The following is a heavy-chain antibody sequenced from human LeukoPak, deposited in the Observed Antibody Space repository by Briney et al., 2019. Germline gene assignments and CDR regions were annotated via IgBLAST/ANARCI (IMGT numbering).Heavy chain of an antibody. Sequence: KSSETLSLTCTVSGGSISSYYWSWIRQPPGKGLEWIGYIYYSGSTNYNPSLKSRVTISVDTSKNQFSLKLSSVTAADTAVYYCASSYGDYVEPFDYWGQGTLVTVSS. CDR3: ASSYGDYVEPFDY. CDR2: IYYSGST. CDR1: GGSISSYY. J-gene: IGHJ4*02. D-gene: IGHD4-17*01. V-gene: IGHV4-59*01.